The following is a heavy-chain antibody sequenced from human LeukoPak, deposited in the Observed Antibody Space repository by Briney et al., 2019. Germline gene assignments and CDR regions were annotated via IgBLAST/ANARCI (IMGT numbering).Heavy chain of an antibody. D-gene: IGHD2-21*02. CDR2: IRYDGSNK. Sequence: SGGSLRLSCAASGFTFSSYGMHWVRQAPGKGLEWVAFIRYDGSNKYYADSVKGRSTISRDNSKNTLYLQMNSLRAEDTAVYYCARLVTASNWFDPWGQGTLVTVSS. CDR1: GFTFSSYG. V-gene: IGHV3-30*02. CDR3: ARLVTASNWFDP. J-gene: IGHJ5*02.